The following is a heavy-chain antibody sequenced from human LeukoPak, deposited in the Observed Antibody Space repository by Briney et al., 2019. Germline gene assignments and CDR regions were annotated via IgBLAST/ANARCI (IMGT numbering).Heavy chain of an antibody. Sequence: SETLSLTCTVSGGSISSSSYYWGWFRQPPGKGLEWIGNIYYSGSTYYNPSLKSRFTISVVTSKNQFSLKLSSVTAADTAVYYCARAVGSGSFQTYYYYMDVWGKGTTVTISS. CDR2: IYYSGST. CDR3: ARAVGSGSFQTYYYYMDV. J-gene: IGHJ6*03. V-gene: IGHV4-39*07. CDR1: GGSISSSSYY. D-gene: IGHD3-10*01.